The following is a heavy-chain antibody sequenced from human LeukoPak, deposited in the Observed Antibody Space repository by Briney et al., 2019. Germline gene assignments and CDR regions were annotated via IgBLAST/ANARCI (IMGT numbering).Heavy chain of an antibody. J-gene: IGHJ3*02. V-gene: IGHV3-48*03. CDR3: ARHATGSYGDAFDI. D-gene: IGHD1-26*01. Sequence: GGSLRLSCAASGFIFNSYEMNWVRQAPGKGLERVSFISYSGNSVYYADSVKGRFTISRDNAKNSLYLQMNSLRAEDTAVYYCARHATGSYGDAFDIWGQGTMVTVSS. CDR1: GFIFNSYE. CDR2: ISYSGNSV.